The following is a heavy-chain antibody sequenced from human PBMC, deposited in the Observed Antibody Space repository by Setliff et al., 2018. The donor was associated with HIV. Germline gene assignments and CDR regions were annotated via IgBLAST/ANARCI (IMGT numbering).Heavy chain of an antibody. CDR2: MYYSGST. J-gene: IGHJ4*02. V-gene: IGHV4-39*01. Sequence: LSPTCTVAGGSIRSGTYYWGWIRQPPGKGLEYIGTMYYSGSTYYNPSLRSRVTISVDTSKNHISLRLSSVTAADTAVYYCARHVTVVAYFETLAGSFNYWGQGTLVTVSS. D-gene: IGHD2-21*01. CDR1: GGSIRSGTYY. CDR3: ARHVTVVAYFETLAGSFNY.